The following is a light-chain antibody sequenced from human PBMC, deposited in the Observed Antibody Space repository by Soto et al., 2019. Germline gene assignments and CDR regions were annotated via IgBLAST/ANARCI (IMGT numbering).Light chain of an antibody. Sequence: EIVMTQSPATLSVSPGDRATLSCRASQSVTNSLAWYQQTPGQAPRLLIYGASTRATGLPARFSGSGSGTEFTLTISSLQSEDFAVYYCQQYNNWPPWTFGQGTKVDIK. CDR2: GAS. CDR3: QQYNNWPPWT. V-gene: IGKV3-15*01. J-gene: IGKJ1*01. CDR1: QSVTNS.